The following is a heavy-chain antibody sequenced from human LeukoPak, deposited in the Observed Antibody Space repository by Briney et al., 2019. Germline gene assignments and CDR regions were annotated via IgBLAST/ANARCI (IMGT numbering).Heavy chain of an antibody. CDR1: GFTFTRYE. CDR3: VVEASFYY. J-gene: IGHJ4*02. Sequence: PGGSPRLSCAPPGFTFTRYEMSCVPQALGGGLEWVSYISSSGSTIYYADSVKRRFNISRDNAKKSLYLQMNSLRAEDTAVYYCVVEASFYYWGQGTLVTVSS. D-gene: IGHD5-24*01. V-gene: IGHV3-48*03. CDR2: ISSSGSTI.